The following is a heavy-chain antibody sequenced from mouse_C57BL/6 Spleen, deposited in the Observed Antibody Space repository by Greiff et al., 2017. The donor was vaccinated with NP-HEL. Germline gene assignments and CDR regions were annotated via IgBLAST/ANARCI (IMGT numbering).Heavy chain of an antibody. J-gene: IGHJ3*01. Sequence: EVKLVESGPELVKPGASVKMSCKASGYTFTDYNMHWVKQSHGKSLEWIGYINPNNGGTSYNQKFKGKATLTVNKSSSTAYMELRSLTSEDSAVYYCARYLGGVWFAYWGQGTLVTVSA. D-gene: IGHD4-1*01. V-gene: IGHV1-22*01. CDR3: ARYLGGVWFAY. CDR2: INPNNGGT. CDR1: GYTFTDYN.